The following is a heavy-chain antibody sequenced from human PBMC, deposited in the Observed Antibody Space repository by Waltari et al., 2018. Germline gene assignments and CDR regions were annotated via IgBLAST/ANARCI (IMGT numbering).Heavy chain of an antibody. V-gene: IGHV1-69*05. CDR1: GGTFSSYA. Sequence: QVQLVQSGAEVKKPGSSVKVSCKASGGTFSSYAISWVRQAPGQGLEWMGGNIPNFGTAKYAQKFQGRVTITTDESTSTDYMELSSLRSEDTAVYYCARPIHFFGRGMDVWGQGTTVTVSS. CDR3: ARPIHFFGRGMDV. CDR2: NIPNFGTA. D-gene: IGHD3-3*01. J-gene: IGHJ6*02.